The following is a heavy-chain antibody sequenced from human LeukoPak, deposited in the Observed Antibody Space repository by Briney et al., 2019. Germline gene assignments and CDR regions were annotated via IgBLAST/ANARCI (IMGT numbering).Heavy chain of an antibody. CDR1: GFTFSSYA. D-gene: IGHD2-2*01. V-gene: IGHV3-23*01. J-gene: IGHJ6*03. Sequence: GGSLRLSCAASGFTFSSYAMSWVRQAPGKGLEWVSAISGSGGSTYYADSVKGRLTISRDNSKNTLYLQMNSLRAEDTAVYYCAKVAGYCSSTSCFYYYYYMDVWGKGTTVTVSS. CDR3: AKVAGYCSSTSCFYYYYYMDV. CDR2: ISGSGGST.